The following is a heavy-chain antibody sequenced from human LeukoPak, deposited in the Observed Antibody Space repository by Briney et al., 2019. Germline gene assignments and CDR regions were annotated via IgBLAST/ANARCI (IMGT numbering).Heavy chain of an antibody. V-gene: IGHV1-46*01. D-gene: IGHD2-21*01. CDR3: ASGMWSPSRPHAFNI. J-gene: IGHJ3*02. Sequence: GASVKVSCKASGYTFTSYYMYWVRQAPGQGLEWMGIINPSGGSTSYAQKFQGRVTMTRDTSTSTVYMELSSLRSEDTAVYYCASGMWSPSRPHAFNIWAKGQWSPSLQ. CDR2: INPSGGST. CDR1: GYTFTSYY.